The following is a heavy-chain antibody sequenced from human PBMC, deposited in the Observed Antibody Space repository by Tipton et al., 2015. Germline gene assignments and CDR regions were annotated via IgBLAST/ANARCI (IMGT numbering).Heavy chain of an antibody. CDR2: IFYSGSA. D-gene: IGHD3-16*01. Sequence: TLSLTCTVSGGSISGAYNYWSWIRQHPTKGLEWIGYIFYSGSAFYDPSLKSRVTISVDTSENQFSLKLSSVTAADSAVYYCASGGILGYFVYWGQGTLITVSS. J-gene: IGHJ4*02. CDR1: GGSISGAYNY. V-gene: IGHV4-31*03. CDR3: ASGGILGYFVY.